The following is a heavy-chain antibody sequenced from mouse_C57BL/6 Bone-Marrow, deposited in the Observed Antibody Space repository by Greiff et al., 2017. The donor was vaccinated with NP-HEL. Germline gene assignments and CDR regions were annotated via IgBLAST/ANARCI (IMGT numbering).Heavy chain of an antibody. CDR3: ARTEDGYFWFAY. V-gene: IGHV1-26*01. CDR1: GYTFTDYY. CDR2: INPNNGGT. Sequence: VQLQQSGPELVKPGASVKISCKASGYTFTDYYMNWVKQSHGKSLEWIGDINPNNGGTSYNQKFKGKATLTVDKSSSTAYMELRSLTSEDSAVYYCARTEDGYFWFAYWGQGTLVTVSA. J-gene: IGHJ3*01. D-gene: IGHD2-3*01.